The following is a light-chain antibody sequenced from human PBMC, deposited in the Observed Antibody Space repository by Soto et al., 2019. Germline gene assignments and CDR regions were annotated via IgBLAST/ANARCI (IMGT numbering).Light chain of an antibody. V-gene: IGLV1-44*01. J-gene: IGLJ1*01. CDR1: SSKFGSNT. Sequence: QSVLTQPPSASGTPRQRVTISFSGSSSKFGSNTVNWYQQLPGTAPKLLIYSNNQRPSGVPDRFSGSKSGTSASLAISGLQSEDEADYYCAAWDDSLNGYYVFGTGTKVTVL. CDR3: AAWDDSLNGYYV. CDR2: SNN.